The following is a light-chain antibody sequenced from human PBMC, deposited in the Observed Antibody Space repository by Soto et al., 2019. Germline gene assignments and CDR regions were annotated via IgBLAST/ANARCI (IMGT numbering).Light chain of an antibody. CDR2: KAS. CDR1: QSTSYW. Sequence: DIQMTQSPSTLSASVGDRVTITFRASQSTSYWLAWYQQKPGKAPNLLIYKASNLESGVPSRLNGSGSGTDFTLTISSLQPDDFASYYCQQYSTYWTFGQGTKVDIK. CDR3: QQYSTYWT. V-gene: IGKV1-5*03. J-gene: IGKJ1*01.